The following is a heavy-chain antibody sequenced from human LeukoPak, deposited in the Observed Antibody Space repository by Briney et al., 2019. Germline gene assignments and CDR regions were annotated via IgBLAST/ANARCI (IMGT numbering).Heavy chain of an antibody. CDR3: ARLGEYYYGSGSSD. CDR2: IYYSGST. J-gene: IGHJ4*02. V-gene: IGHV4-39*07. Sequence: SETLSLTCTVSGGSVSRSPYYWGWIRQPPGKGLEWIGNIYYSGSTYYNPSLKSRVTISVDTSKNQFSLKLSSVTAADTAVYYCARLGEYYYGSGSSDWGQGTLVTVSS. CDR1: GGSVSRSPYY. D-gene: IGHD3-10*01.